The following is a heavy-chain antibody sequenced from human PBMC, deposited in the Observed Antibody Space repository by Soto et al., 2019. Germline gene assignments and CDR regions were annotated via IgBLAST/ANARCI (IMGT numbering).Heavy chain of an antibody. CDR1: GFSFRSPW. D-gene: IGHD3-10*01. J-gene: IGHJ4*02. CDR2: LNPDGSKK. Sequence: EVELVESGGGLVQPGGSLRLACVASGFSFRSPWMSWFRQVQGRGLEWVAQLNPDGSKKAYEDAVKGRVTISRDNAKNSLYLQLNSLRVEDTAVYYCARDPYYGAIDYCGQGTLVTVSS. V-gene: IGHV3-7*01. CDR3: ARDPYYGAIDY.